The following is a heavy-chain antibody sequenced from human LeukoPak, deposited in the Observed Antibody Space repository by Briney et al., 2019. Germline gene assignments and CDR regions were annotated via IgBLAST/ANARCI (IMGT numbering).Heavy chain of an antibody. CDR2: INWSGDRI. CDR3: AKGGIHRGYYYYYMDV. J-gene: IGHJ6*03. Sequence: PGGSLRLSCAASGFTFDDYAMHWVRQAPGKGLEGVSGINWSGDRIGYADSVKGRFTISRDNAKKSLYLQMNSLRTEDTALYYCAKGGIHRGYYYYYMDVWGKGTTVTISS. D-gene: IGHD6-13*01. CDR1: GFTFDDYA. V-gene: IGHV3-9*01.